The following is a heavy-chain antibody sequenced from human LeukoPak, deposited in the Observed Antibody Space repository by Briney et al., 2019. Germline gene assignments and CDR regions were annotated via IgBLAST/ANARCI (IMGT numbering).Heavy chain of an antibody. V-gene: IGHV4-59*01. D-gene: IGHD1-26*01. CDR1: GGSISSYY. CDR3: ARGGGGYDY. J-gene: IGHJ4*02. CDR2: IYYSGST. Sequence: SETLSLTCTVSGGSISSYYWSWIRQPPGKGLEWIGYIYYSGSTNYNPSLKSRVTISVDTSKNQFSLKLSSVTAADTAVYYCARGGGGYDYWGQGTLVTVSS.